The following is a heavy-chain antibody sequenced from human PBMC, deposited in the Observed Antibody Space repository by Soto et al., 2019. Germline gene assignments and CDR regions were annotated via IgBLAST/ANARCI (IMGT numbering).Heavy chain of an antibody. CDR1: GIIVSSNS. Sequence: EVQLVESGGGLVQPGGSLRLSCAASGIIVSSNSMSWVRQAPGKGLEWVSVIYSGGSAYYADSVRGRFTISRDNSKNILYLQMSSLRAEDTAVYFCARVDSSGWYDHWGQGTLVTVSS. CDR2: IYSGGSA. V-gene: IGHV3-66*01. CDR3: ARVDSSGWYDH. J-gene: IGHJ5*02. D-gene: IGHD6-19*01.